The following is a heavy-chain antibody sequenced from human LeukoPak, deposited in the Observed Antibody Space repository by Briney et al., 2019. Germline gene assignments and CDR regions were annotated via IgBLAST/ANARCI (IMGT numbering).Heavy chain of an antibody. V-gene: IGHV3-20*04. CDR2: VNWNGAGP. CDR3: ARAVCPTIKFCDSSYFMDV. CDR1: GISFDDLG. D-gene: IGHD6-6*01. Sequence: LGGSLRLSCAASGISFDDLGMSWVRQVPGKGLEWGAGVNWNGAGPSYAGSLRGRLTISRDNAKNSLYLQMNSLRAEDTTLYYCARAVCPTIKFCDSSYFMDVWGKGTTVNVS. J-gene: IGHJ6*03.